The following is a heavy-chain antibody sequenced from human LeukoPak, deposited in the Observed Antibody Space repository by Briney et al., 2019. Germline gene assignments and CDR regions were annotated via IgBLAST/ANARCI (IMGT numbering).Heavy chain of an antibody. D-gene: IGHD5-18*01. V-gene: IGHV3-30*04. J-gene: IGHJ4*02. Sequence: GTSLRLSCAASGFSFSDYAMHWVRQAPGKGLEWVAIISYDGTEDHYADSVKGRFTISRENSKNTLYLQMNSLRAEDTAVYYCARDPRSVNVILLLTSFDYWGQGTLVTVSP. CDR3: ARDPRSVNVILLLTSFDY. CDR2: ISYDGTED. CDR1: GFSFSDYA.